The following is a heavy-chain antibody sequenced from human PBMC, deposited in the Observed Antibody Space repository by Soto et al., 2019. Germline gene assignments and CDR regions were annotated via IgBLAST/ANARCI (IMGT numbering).Heavy chain of an antibody. Sequence: PSLPKPLTSTVAGGNSINHCLSWIIKHTGKGLEWIGYIYYSGSTNYNPSLKSRVTISVDTSKNQFSLKLSSVTAADTAVYYCARGGYYYGSGSYYNPNPPRLFDYWGQGTLVTVSS. D-gene: IGHD3-10*01. CDR3: ARGGYYYGSGSYYNPNPPRLFDY. CDR1: GGNSINHC. CDR2: IYYSGST. V-gene: IGHV4-59*11. J-gene: IGHJ4*02.